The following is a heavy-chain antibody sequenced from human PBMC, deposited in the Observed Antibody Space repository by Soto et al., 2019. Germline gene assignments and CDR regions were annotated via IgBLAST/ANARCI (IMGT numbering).Heavy chain of an antibody. J-gene: IGHJ6*02. D-gene: IGHD1-1*01. CDR1: GGTFSSYT. CDR3: ARNGTLTGYSYGMDV. Sequence: QVQLVQSGAEVKKPGSSVKVSCKASGGTFSSYTINWVRQAPGQGLEWMGGIIPIFDTANYAQKFQGRVTITADKSTSTSYMEVSSLRSEDTAVYYCARNGTLTGYSYGMDVWGQGTTVTVSS. V-gene: IGHV1-69*06. CDR2: IIPIFDTA.